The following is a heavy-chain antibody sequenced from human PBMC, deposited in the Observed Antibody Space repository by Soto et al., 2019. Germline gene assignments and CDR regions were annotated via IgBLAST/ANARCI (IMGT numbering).Heavy chain of an antibody. CDR3: TTEAYDNSGSLAFDI. J-gene: IGHJ3*02. Sequence: QVQLQESGPGLVKPSETLSLTCTVSGGSITNYYYSWIRQPPGKGLEWIGYIFHTGTTSYNPSLKSRVTLSVATSQSQFSLKLNSVTAADTAVYYCTTEAYDNSGSLAFDIWGPGTLVTVS. V-gene: IGHV4-59*08. D-gene: IGHD3-22*01. CDR1: GGSITNYY. CDR2: IFHTGTT.